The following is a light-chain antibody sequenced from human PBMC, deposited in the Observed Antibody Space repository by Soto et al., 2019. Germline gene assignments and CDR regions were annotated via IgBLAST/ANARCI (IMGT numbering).Light chain of an antibody. CDR1: SSDVGSYNL. V-gene: IGLV2-23*02. Sequence: QSALTQPASVSGSPGQSITISCTGTSSDVGSYNLVSWYQQHPGKAPKLVIYEVTKRPSGISNRFSGSNSGDTASLTISGLQAEDEANYYCCSYAGSSTLVFGGGTKLTVL. CDR2: EVT. J-gene: IGLJ2*01. CDR3: CSYAGSSTLV.